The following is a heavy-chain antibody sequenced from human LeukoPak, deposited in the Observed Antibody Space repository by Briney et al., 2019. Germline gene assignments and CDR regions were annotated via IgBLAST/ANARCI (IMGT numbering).Heavy chain of an antibody. V-gene: IGHV3-30*04. CDR2: ISYDGNKK. CDR1: GFTFSNYA. J-gene: IGHJ4*02. D-gene: IGHD1-7*01. CDR3: ARWKSLKGTFDY. Sequence: QAGGSLRLSCAASGFTFSNYAMNWVRQAPGKGLEWVAVISYDGNKKYYADSVKGRFTTSRDNSKNTLYLQMNSLRAEDTAVYYCARWKSLKGTFDYWGQGTLVTVSS.